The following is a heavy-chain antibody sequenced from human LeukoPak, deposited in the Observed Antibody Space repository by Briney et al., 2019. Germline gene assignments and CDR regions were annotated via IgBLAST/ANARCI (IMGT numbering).Heavy chain of an antibody. CDR3: ATLSKGGYYYLDAFDI. Sequence: GGSLRLSCAASGFTFSSYGMSWVRQAPGKGLEWVSAISGSGGSTYYADSVKGRFTISRDNSKNTLYLQMNSLRAEDTAVYYCATLSKGGYYYLDAFDIWGQGTMVTVSS. V-gene: IGHV3-23*01. CDR2: ISGSGGST. J-gene: IGHJ3*02. D-gene: IGHD3-22*01. CDR1: GFTFSSYG.